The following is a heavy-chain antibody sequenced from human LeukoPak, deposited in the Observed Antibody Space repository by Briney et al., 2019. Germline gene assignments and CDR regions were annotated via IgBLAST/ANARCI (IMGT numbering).Heavy chain of an antibody. D-gene: IGHD1-26*01. Sequence: ASVKVSCKASGYTFTGYYMHWVRQAPGQGREWMGWINPNSGGTNYAQKFQGRVTMTRDTSISTAYMELSRLRSDDTAVYYCARDGVGATTSFFDYWGQGTLVTVSS. J-gene: IGHJ4*02. CDR3: ARDGVGATTSFFDY. CDR1: GYTFTGYY. CDR2: INPNSGGT. V-gene: IGHV1-2*02.